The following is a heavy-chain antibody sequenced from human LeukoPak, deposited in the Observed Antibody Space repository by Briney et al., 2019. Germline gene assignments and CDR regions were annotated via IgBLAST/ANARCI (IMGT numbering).Heavy chain of an antibody. CDR3: AKDRDDYGDDC. D-gene: IGHD4-17*01. CDR2: IRSDGTNK. V-gene: IGHV3-30*02. Sequence: GGSLRLSCAASGFSFDDFGMHWVRQAPGKGLEWVTPIRSDGTNKYYADSVKGRFTISRDTSKNTLYLQMTSLRVEDTAVYYCAKDRDDYGDDCWGQGILVTVST. J-gene: IGHJ4*02. CDR1: GFSFDDFG.